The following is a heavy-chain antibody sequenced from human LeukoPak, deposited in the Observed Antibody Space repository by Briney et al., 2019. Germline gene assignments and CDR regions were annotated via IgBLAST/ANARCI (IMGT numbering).Heavy chain of an antibody. D-gene: IGHD2-15*01. CDR3: AGRYCSGGSCYAVDY. Sequence: PSETLSLTCTVSGGSISSSSYYWGWLRQPPGKGLEWIGGIYYRGTTYYNPSLKSRVTISVDTSKNQFSLRLTSVTAADTAIYYCAGRYCSGGSCYAVDYWGQGTLVTVSS. CDR2: IYYRGTT. V-gene: IGHV4-39*01. J-gene: IGHJ4*02. CDR1: GGSISSSSYY.